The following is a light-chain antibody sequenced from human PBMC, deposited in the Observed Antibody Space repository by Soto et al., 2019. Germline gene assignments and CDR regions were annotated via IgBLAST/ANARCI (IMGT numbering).Light chain of an antibody. CDR1: QSIGTW. CDR2: DAS. CDR3: QQYSSYWT. Sequence: DIQMTQSPSTLSASVGDRVTITCRASQSIGTWLAWYQQKPGKAPKLLISDASNLESEVPSRFSGRRSGTAFTLTITSLQPEDFATYYCQQYSSYWTFGQGTKVEV. V-gene: IGKV1-5*01. J-gene: IGKJ1*01.